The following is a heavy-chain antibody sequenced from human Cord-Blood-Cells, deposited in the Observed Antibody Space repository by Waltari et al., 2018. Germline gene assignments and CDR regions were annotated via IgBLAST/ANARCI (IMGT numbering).Heavy chain of an antibody. J-gene: IGHJ4*02. CDR1: GFTFLSYW. Sequence: EVQLVESVGGLVQPGGSLRLACAASGFTFLSYWMSWVRQAPGKGVEWVANIKQGGSEKYYVDSVKGRFTITSDNAKNSLYLQMNSLRAEDTAVYYCAREGYGDYYFDYWGQGTLVTVSS. CDR3: AREGYGDYYFDY. CDR2: IKQGGSEK. V-gene: IGHV3-7*01. D-gene: IGHD4-17*01.